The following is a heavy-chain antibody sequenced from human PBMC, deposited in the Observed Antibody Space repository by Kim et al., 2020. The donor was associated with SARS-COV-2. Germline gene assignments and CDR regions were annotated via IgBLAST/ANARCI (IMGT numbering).Heavy chain of an antibody. CDR2: ISYDESQK. CDR3: ARDRYSGYRQLGFFAY. Sequence: GSLRLSCAASGFTFSGFAMHWVRQAPGKGLEWVAVISYDESQKNYADSVKGRFTISRDNSKNTLYLHLNSLRSEDTAVYYCARDRYSGYRQLGFFAYWGQGTLVAVSS. D-gene: IGHD5-12*01. J-gene: IGHJ4*02. CDR1: GFTFSGFA. V-gene: IGHV3-30*04.